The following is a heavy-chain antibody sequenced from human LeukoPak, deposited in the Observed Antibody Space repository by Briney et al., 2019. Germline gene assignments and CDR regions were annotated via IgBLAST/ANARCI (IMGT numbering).Heavy chain of an antibody. CDR2: IYAGGST. Sequence: GGSLRLSCAVSGFTVSSSYMTCVRQAPRKGLEWVSLIYAGGSTYYADSVKGRFTISRDNSKNTLYLQMNSLRAEDTAVYYCARRNSGSYDYWGQGTLVTVSS. CDR3: ARRNSGSYDY. D-gene: IGHD1-26*01. CDR1: GFTVSSSY. J-gene: IGHJ4*02. V-gene: IGHV3-53*01.